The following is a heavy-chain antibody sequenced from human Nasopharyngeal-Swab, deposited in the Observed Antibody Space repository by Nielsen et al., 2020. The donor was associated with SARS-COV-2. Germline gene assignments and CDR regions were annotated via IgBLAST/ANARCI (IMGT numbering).Heavy chain of an antibody. J-gene: IGHJ4*02. CDR3: AKDVGIAVAGSGFDY. D-gene: IGHD6-19*01. CDR2: ISWNSGRI. V-gene: IGHV3-9*01. Sequence: GGTLRLTCAASGFTIDDYAMHWVRQVPGKGLEWVSGISWNSGRIGYADSVKGRFTISRDNAENSLYLQMNSLRAEDTAFYYCAKDVGIAVAGSGFDYWGQGALVTVSS. CDR1: GFTIDDYA.